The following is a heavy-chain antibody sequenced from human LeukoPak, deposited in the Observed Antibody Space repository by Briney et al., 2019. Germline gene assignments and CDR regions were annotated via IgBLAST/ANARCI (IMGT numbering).Heavy chain of an antibody. J-gene: IGHJ4*02. Sequence: ASVKVSCKVSGYTLTELSMHWVRQAPGKGLEWMGGFDPEDGETIYAQKFQGRVTMTEDTSTDTACMELSSLRSEDTAVYYCATGYLYDFTPDYWGQGTLVTVSS. D-gene: IGHD3-3*01. V-gene: IGHV1-24*01. CDR1: GYTLTELS. CDR3: ATGYLYDFTPDY. CDR2: FDPEDGET.